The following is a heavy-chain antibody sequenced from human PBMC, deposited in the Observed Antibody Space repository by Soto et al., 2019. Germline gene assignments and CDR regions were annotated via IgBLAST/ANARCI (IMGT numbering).Heavy chain of an antibody. V-gene: IGHV3-7*01. CDR3: ARASHWSSGYYHYYYAMDV. Sequence: GGSLRLSCAASGSTFSVYSMTWVRQAPGKGLEWVANIKEDGGEKYYVDSVKGRFTISRDNAKNSLYLRMNSLRAEDTAVYYCARASHWSSGYYHYYYAMDVWGQGTTVTVSS. D-gene: IGHD3-22*01. CDR2: IKEDGGEK. J-gene: IGHJ6*02. CDR1: GSTFSVYS.